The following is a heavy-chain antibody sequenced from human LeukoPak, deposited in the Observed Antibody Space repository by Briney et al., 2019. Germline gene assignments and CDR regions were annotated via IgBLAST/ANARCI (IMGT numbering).Heavy chain of an antibody. CDR1: GYTFTGYY. Sequence: GASVKVSCKASGYTFTGYYMHWVRQAPGQGLEWMGWINPNSGGTNYAQKFQDRVTITADKSTSTAYMELSSLRSEDTAVYYCAGGSISFTMFFDYWGQGTLVTVSS. J-gene: IGHJ4*02. D-gene: IGHD6-13*01. V-gene: IGHV1-2*02. CDR3: AGGSISFTMFFDY. CDR2: INPNSGGT.